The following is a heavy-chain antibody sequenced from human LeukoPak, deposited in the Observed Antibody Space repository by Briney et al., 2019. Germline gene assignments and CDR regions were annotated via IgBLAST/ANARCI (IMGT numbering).Heavy chain of an antibody. CDR1: GFTFSSYA. J-gene: IGHJ6*02. V-gene: IGHV3-23*01. D-gene: IGHD4-17*01. CDR2: MSGSGGST. Sequence: GGSLRLSCAASGFTFSSYAISWVRQAPGKGLEWVSSMSGSGGSTYYADSVKGRFTISRDDSKNTLYLQMNSLRAEDTAVYYCARVRYGELDVWGQGTTVTVSS. CDR3: ARVRYGELDV.